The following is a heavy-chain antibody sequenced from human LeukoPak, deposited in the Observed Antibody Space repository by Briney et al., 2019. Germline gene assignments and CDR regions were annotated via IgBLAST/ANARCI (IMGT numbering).Heavy chain of an antibody. CDR2: IIPILGIA. Sequence: GASVKVSCKASGGTFSSYTISWVRQAPGQGLEWMGRIIPILGIANYAQKFQGRVTITADKSTSTAYMELSSLRSEDTAVYYCVSYEYCGGDCREYFQHWGQGTLVTVSS. J-gene: IGHJ1*01. CDR3: VSYEYCGGDCREYFQH. V-gene: IGHV1-69*02. CDR1: GGTFSSYT. D-gene: IGHD2-21*01.